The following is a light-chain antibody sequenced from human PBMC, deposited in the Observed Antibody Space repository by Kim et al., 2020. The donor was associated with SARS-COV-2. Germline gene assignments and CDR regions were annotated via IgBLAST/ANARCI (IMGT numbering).Light chain of an antibody. Sequence: QRKTATITCGGNNIGSKSGHWYQQKPGQAPVLFIYFDNVRPSGIPERFSGSNYGTTATLTISRIEAGDEADYYCQVWDSRGAQYVFGSGTKVTVL. CDR3: QVWDSRGAQYV. V-gene: IGLV3-21*04. CDR1: NIGSKS. CDR2: FDN. J-gene: IGLJ1*01.